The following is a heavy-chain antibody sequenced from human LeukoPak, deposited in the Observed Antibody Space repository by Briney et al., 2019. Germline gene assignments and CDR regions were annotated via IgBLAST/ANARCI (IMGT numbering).Heavy chain of an antibody. D-gene: IGHD3-9*01. J-gene: IGHJ5*02. CDR2: ISAYNGNT. V-gene: IGHV1-18*01. CDR1: DYTFTNYA. Sequence: PGASVKVSCKASDYTFTNYAITWVRQAPGQGLEWMGWISAYNGNTNYAQKLQGRVTMTTDTSTSTAYMELRSLRSDDTAVYYCARDRVGYDILTAEFDPWGQGTLVTVSS. CDR3: ARDRVGYDILTAEFDP.